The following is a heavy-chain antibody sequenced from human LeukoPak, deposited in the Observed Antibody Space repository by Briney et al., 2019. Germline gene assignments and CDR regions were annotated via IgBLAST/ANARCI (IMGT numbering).Heavy chain of an antibody. V-gene: IGHV6-1*01. CDR3: AITTVYYDILTGFYYYGMDV. Sequence: SQTLSLTCAISGDSVSSNSAAWNWIRQSPSGGLEWLGRTYYRSKWYNDYAVSVKSRITINPDTSKNQFSLQLNSVTPEDTAVYYCAITTVYYDILTGFYYYGMDVWGQGATVTVSS. D-gene: IGHD3-9*01. CDR2: TYYRSKWYN. J-gene: IGHJ6*02. CDR1: GDSVSSNSAA.